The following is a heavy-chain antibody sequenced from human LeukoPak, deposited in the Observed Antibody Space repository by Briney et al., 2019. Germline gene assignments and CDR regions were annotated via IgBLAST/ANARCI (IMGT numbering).Heavy chain of an antibody. CDR3: AREGIAAVFDY. D-gene: IGHD6-13*01. Sequence: GGSLRLSCAASGFTFSSYEMNWVRQAPGKGLERVLYISSSGSTIYYADSVKGRFTISRHNAKQSLYLQMNSLRAEDTAVYYCAREGIAAVFDYWGQGTLVTVSS. J-gene: IGHJ4*02. V-gene: IGHV3-48*03. CDR2: ISSSGSTI. CDR1: GFTFSSYE.